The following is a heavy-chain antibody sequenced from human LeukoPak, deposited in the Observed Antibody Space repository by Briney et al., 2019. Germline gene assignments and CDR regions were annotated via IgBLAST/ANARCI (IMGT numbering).Heavy chain of an antibody. CDR3: AKDKTRYSSGWYRWIDY. CDR2: ISYDGSNK. J-gene: IGHJ4*02. Sequence: GGSLRLSCAASGFTFSSYSMNWVRQAPGKGLEWVAVISYDGSNKYYADSVKGRFTISRDNSKNTLYLQMNSLRAEDTAVYYCAKDKTRYSSGWYRWIDYWGQGTLVTVSS. D-gene: IGHD6-19*01. CDR1: GFTFSSYS. V-gene: IGHV3-30*18.